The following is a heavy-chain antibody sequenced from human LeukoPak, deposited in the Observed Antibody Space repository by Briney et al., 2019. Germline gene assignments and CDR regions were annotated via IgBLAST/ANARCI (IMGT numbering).Heavy chain of an antibody. D-gene: IGHD4-17*01. CDR1: GFTFSSYW. J-gene: IGHJ4*02. V-gene: IGHV3-7*03. Sequence: GGSLRLSCAASGFTFSSYWMSWVRQAPGKGLEWVANIKQDGSEKYYVDSVKGRFTISRDNAKNSLYLQMNSLRAEDTAVYYCAKDIYGDYGGFDYWGQGTLVTVSS. CDR3: AKDIYGDYGGFDY. CDR2: IKQDGSEK.